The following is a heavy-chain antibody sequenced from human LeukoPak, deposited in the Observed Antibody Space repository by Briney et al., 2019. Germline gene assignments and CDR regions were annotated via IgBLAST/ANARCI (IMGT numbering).Heavy chain of an antibody. CDR3: ARPGQLGTFYYGMDV. D-gene: IGHD3-16*01. CDR1: GESFSGYQ. J-gene: IGHJ6*02. Sequence: SETLSLTCAVYGESFSGYQWSWFRQPPGKGLECIGEINHSGSTNYNPSLKSRVTMSVGTSKKQFSLKLTSVTAADTAVYYCARPGQLGTFYYGMDVWGQGTTVTVS. CDR2: INHSGST. V-gene: IGHV4-34*01.